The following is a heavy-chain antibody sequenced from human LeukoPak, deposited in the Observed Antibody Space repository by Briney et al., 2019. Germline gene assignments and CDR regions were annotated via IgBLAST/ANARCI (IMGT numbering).Heavy chain of an antibody. CDR2: VRYDGSKK. D-gene: IGHD3-22*01. Sequence: GGSLRLSCAASGFTFSTYGMHWVRQAPGKGLEWVAFVRYDGSKKYYTNSVKGRFTISRDNSKNTLYLQMNSLRAEDTAVYYCAKDYYDSSGYYLSAFDIWGQGTMVTVSS. CDR1: GFTFSTYG. CDR3: AKDYYDSSGYYLSAFDI. V-gene: IGHV3-30*02. J-gene: IGHJ3*02.